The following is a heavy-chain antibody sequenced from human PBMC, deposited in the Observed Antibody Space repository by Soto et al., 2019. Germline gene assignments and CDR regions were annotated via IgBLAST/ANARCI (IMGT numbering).Heavy chain of an antibody. Sequence: QVQLVQSGAEVKKPGSSVKVSCKASGGTFSSNAISWVRQAPGHGLEWMGGIIPIYASPNYAQNFQGRVTVTADKATSTAYLELSRLKFAASAIYYCAVTVTGSRSPLAHWGRGTLVIVSS. J-gene: IGHJ4*02. CDR3: AVTVTGSRSPLAH. V-gene: IGHV1-69*06. CDR1: GGTFSSNA. CDR2: IIPIYASP. D-gene: IGHD3-9*01.